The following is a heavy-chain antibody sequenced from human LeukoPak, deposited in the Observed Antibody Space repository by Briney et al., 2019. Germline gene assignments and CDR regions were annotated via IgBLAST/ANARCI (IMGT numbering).Heavy chain of an antibody. CDR3: ALGYCSSTSCYTSLDY. CDR2: IYYSGST. J-gene: IGHJ4*02. V-gene: IGHV4-59*11. CDR1: GGSISSHY. D-gene: IGHD2-2*02. Sequence: SEPLSLTCPVYGGSISSHYWSWIRQPPGKGLEWIRYIYYSGSTNYNPSLKSRVTISVDTSKNQFSLKLSSVTAADTAVYYCALGYCSSTSCYTSLDYWGQGTLVTVSS.